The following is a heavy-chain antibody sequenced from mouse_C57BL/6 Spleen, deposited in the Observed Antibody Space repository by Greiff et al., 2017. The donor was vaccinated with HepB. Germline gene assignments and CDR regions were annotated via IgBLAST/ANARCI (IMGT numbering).Heavy chain of an antibody. V-gene: IGHV5-9*01. Sequence: EVQRVESGGGLVKPGGSLKLSCAASGFTFSSYTMSWVRQTPEKRLEWVATISGGGGNTYYPDSVKGRFTISRDNAKNTLYLQMSSLRSEDTALYYCARHGAYAMDYWGQGTSVTVSS. J-gene: IGHJ4*01. CDR3: ARHGAYAMDY. CDR2: ISGGGGNT. CDR1: GFTFSSYT.